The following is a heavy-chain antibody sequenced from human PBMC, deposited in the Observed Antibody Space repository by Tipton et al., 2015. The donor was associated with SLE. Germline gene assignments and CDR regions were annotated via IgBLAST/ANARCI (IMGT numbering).Heavy chain of an antibody. CDR2: INHSGST. Sequence: TLSLTCAVYGGSFSGYYWSWIRQPPGKGLEWIGEINHSGSTNYNPSLKSRVTISVDTSKNQFSLKLSSVTAADTAVYYCSRHVIVEYYDFWSGGFDAFDIWGQPTMVTVSS. J-gene: IGHJ3*02. CDR3: SRHVIVEYYDFWSGGFDAFDI. D-gene: IGHD3-3*01. CDR1: GGSFSGYY. V-gene: IGHV4-34*01.